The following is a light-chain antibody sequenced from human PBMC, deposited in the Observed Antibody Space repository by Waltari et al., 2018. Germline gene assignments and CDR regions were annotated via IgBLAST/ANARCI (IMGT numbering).Light chain of an antibody. V-gene: IGKV3-11*01. CDR1: QTISTY. J-gene: IGKJ4*01. CDR2: DAS. Sequence: IVVTQSPAALSLSPGERATISCRASQTISTYLAWYQQKPGQAPRLLLLDASKRAPAIPVRFSGSGYGTDFTLTIYSLEPEDFAVYYCQQRFTWPPFTFGGGTKIEIK. CDR3: QQRFTWPPFT.